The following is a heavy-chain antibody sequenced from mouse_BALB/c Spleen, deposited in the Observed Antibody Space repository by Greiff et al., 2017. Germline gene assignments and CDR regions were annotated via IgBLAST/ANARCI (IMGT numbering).Heavy chain of an antibody. Sequence: EVNLVESGGGLVKPGGSLKLSCAASGFTFSSYAMSWVRQSPEKRLEWVAEISSGGSYTYYPDTVTGRFTISRDNAKNTLYLEMSSLRSEDTAMYYCARDGYYGNYDAMDYWGQGTSVTVSS. D-gene: IGHD2-1*01. V-gene: IGHV5-9-4*01. CDR2: ISSGGSYT. CDR3: ARDGYYGNYDAMDY. CDR1: GFTFSSYA. J-gene: IGHJ4*01.